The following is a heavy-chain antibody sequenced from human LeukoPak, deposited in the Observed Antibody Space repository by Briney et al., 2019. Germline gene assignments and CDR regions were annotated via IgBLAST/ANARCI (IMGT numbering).Heavy chain of an antibody. V-gene: IGHV4-34*01. CDR3: ARVIAITFGGVIDAFDI. D-gene: IGHD3-16*02. Sequence: NSSETLSLTCTVSGGSISSYYWSWIRQPPGKGLEWIGEINHSGSTNYNPSLKSRVTISVDTSKNQFSLKLSSVTAADTAVYYCARVIAITFGGVIDAFDIWGQGTMVTVSS. CDR2: INHSGST. J-gene: IGHJ3*02. CDR1: GGSISSYY.